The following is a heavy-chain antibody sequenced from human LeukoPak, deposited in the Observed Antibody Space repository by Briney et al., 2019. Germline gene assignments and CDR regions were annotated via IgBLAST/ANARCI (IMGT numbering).Heavy chain of an antibody. D-gene: IGHD3-10*01. CDR1: GYTFIGYY. V-gene: IGHV1-2*02. CDR3: ARTGVWFRELSHLPD. CDR2: INPNSGDT. Sequence: ASVTVSCKASGYTFIGYYIHWVRQAPGQGLEGMGWINPNSGDTNYAQKFQGRVTMTRDTSISTAYMGLSSLISDDTAFYYCARTGVWFRELSHLPDWGQGTLVTVSS. J-gene: IGHJ4*02.